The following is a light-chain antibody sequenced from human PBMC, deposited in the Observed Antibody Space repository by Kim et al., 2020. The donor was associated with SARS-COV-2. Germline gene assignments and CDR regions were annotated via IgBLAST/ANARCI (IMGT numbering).Light chain of an antibody. CDR3: QNYGASSWT. V-gene: IGKV3-20*01. CDR2: GAA. J-gene: IGKJ1*01. Sequence: SPGERATLSCRASQSVGSIYLAWYQHKPGQAPRLLIYGAASRATGIPDRFSGGGSGTDFTLTISRLEPEDFAVYYCQNYGASSWTLGQGTKVDIK. CDR1: QSVGSIY.